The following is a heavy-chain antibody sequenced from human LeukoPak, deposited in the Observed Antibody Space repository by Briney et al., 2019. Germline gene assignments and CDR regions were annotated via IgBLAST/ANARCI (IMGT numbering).Heavy chain of an antibody. Sequence: SETLSVTCTVSGGSINSYYWSWIRQPLGKGLEWIGYIYTSGSTNYNPSLKSRVTISVDTSKNQFSLKLSSVTAADTAVYYCARGIAAAGTPFDYWGQGTLVTVSS. CDR1: GGSINSYY. V-gene: IGHV4-4*09. D-gene: IGHD6-13*01. J-gene: IGHJ4*02. CDR2: IYTSGST. CDR3: ARGIAAAGTPFDY.